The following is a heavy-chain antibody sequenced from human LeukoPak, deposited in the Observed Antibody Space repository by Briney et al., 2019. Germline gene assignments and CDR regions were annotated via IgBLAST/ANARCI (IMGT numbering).Heavy chain of an antibody. CDR1: GYTFTGYY. J-gene: IGHJ4*02. CDR3: ARSNNYYASSGYYAKTRRDFDY. Sequence: ASVKVSCKASGYTFTGYYMHWVRQAPGQGLEWMGWINPNSGGTNYAQKFQGRVTMTRATSTSTVYMELSSLRSEDTAVYYCARSNNYYASSGYYAKTRRDFDYWGQGTLVTVSS. CDR2: INPNSGGT. D-gene: IGHD3-22*01. V-gene: IGHV1-2*02.